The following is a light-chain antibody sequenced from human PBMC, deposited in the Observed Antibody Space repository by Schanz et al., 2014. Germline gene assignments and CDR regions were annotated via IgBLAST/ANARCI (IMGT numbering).Light chain of an antibody. CDR2: EVN. CDR1: SSDVGGYNY. V-gene: IGLV2-8*01. Sequence: QSALTQPASVSGSPGQSITISCTGTSSDVGGYNYVSWYQQHPGKAPKLMIYEVNKRPSGVPDRFSGSKSGNTASLTVSGLQAEDEADYYCCSYVGHSTVLFGGGTKVTVL. CDR3: CSYVGHSTVL. J-gene: IGLJ2*01.